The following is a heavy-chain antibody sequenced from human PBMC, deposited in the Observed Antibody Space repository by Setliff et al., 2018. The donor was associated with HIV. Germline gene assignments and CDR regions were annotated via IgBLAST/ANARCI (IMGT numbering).Heavy chain of an antibody. CDR2: IDNSGNT. CDR1: GVSISAYF. J-gene: IGHJ4*02. D-gene: IGHD3-22*01. Sequence: SETLSLTCAVSGVSISAYFWSWIRQSPEKGLEWIGYIDNSGNTNYSPSVKGRFTISRDNSKNTLYLQMNSLRVEDTAVYYCARETMYDSRGYLSHYFDYWGQGTQVTVSS. V-gene: IGHV4-59*01. CDR3: ARETMYDSRGYLSHYFDY.